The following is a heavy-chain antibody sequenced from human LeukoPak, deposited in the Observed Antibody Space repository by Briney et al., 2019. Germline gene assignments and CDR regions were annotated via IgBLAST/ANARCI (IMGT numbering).Heavy chain of an antibody. CDR2: IRYDGSNK. Sequence: GGSLRLSCAASGFTFSSYGMHRVRQAPGKGLEWVAFIRYDGSNKYYADSVKGRFTISRDNSKNTLYLQMNSLRAEDTAVYYCAKDYGYYYYMDVWGKGTTVTVPS. V-gene: IGHV3-30*02. CDR1: GFTFSSYG. CDR3: AKDYGYYYYMDV. J-gene: IGHJ6*03. D-gene: IGHD4-17*01.